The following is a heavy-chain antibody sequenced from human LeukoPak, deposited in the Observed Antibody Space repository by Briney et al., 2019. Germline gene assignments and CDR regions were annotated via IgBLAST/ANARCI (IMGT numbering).Heavy chain of an antibody. J-gene: IGHJ4*02. V-gene: IGHV1-18*01. CDR1: GYTFTSYG. D-gene: IGHD5-24*01. CDR3: ARDPGRDGYNEDY. CDR2: ISAYNGNT. Sequence: ASVNVSYKASGYTFTSYGVSWVRQAPGQGLEWMGWISAYNGNTNYAQKIQGRVTMTTDTSTSTAYMELRSLRSDDTAVYYCARDPGRDGYNEDYWGQGTLVTVSS.